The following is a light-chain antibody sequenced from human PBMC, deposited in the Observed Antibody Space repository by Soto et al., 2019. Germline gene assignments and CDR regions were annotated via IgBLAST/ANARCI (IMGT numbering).Light chain of an antibody. J-gene: IGKJ2*01. V-gene: IGKV3-20*01. CDR1: QSVSSSY. CDR2: GAS. CDR3: RQYGSSLRGYT. Sequence: EIVLTQSPGTLSLSPGERATLSCRASQSVSSSYLAWYQQKPGQAPRLLIYGASSRATGIPDRFSGSGSGTDFTLTISRLEPEDFAVYYCRQYGSSLRGYTFGQGTKLEIK.